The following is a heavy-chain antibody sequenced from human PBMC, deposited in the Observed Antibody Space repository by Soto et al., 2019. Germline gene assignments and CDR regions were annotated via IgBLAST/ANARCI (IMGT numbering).Heavy chain of an antibody. CDR3: VKGDIEYSRLPWFDP. D-gene: IGHD6-6*01. Sequence: GGSLRLSCAASGFTVSSNYMSWVRQAPGKGLEWVSVIYSGGSTYYADSVKGRFTISRDNSKNTLYLQMSSLRAEDTAVYYCVKGDIEYSRLPWFDPWGQGTLVTVSS. J-gene: IGHJ5*02. CDR1: GFTVSSNY. CDR2: IYSGGST. V-gene: IGHV3-66*01.